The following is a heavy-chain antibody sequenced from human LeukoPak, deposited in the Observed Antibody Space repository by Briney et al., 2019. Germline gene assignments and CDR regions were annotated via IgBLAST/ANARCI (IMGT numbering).Heavy chain of an antibody. CDR3: ARDHPGELLFS. Sequence: GGSLRLSCAASGFTFSTYDMHWVRQAPGKGLEWVSFIRYDGSDKLYAGSVKGRFTVSRDNSKNTLYLQMNSLRPEDTAVYYCARDHPGELLFSWGQGTLVTVSS. J-gene: IGHJ4*02. CDR1: GFTFSTYD. D-gene: IGHD3-10*01. V-gene: IGHV3-30*02. CDR2: IRYDGSDK.